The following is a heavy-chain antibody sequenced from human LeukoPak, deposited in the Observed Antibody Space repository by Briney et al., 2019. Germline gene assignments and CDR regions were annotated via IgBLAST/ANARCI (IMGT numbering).Heavy chain of an antibody. CDR1: GYFINSGYY. CDR3: ARRTHDGRSHHYFDY. CDR2: IYRSGST. D-gene: IGHD2-15*01. J-gene: IGHJ4*02. V-gene: IGHV4-38-2*02. Sequence: PSETLSLTCTVSGYFINSGYYWVWIRQPPGKGLEWIGSIYRSGSTNYNPSLKSRVTISVDTSKNQFSLRVTSVTAADTAVYYCARRTHDGRSHHYFDYWGQGTLVTVSS.